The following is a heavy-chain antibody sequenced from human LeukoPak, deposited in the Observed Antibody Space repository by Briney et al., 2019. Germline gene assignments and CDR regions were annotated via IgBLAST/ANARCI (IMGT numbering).Heavy chain of an antibody. Sequence: GGSLRLSCAASGFTFANYVTHWVRQAPGKGLEWVAVTSPDEGLKFYGDSVKGRFTISRDNARNSLYLHMNSLRAEDTAVYYCARDLGGYSYGSHFDYWGQGTLVTVSS. D-gene: IGHD5-18*01. V-gene: IGHV3-30*04. CDR3: ARDLGGYSYGSHFDY. J-gene: IGHJ4*02. CDR2: TSPDEGLK. CDR1: GFTFANYV.